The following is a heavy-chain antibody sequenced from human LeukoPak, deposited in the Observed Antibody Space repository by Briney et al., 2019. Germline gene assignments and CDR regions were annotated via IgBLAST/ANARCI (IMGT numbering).Heavy chain of an antibody. J-gene: IGHJ4*02. CDR3: ARAAAGRGGPYYFDY. CDR2: IIPIFGTA. D-gene: IGHD6-13*01. Sequence: ASVKVSCKASGGTFSSYAISWVRQAPGQGLEWMGGIIPIFGTANYAQKFQGRVTITADESTSTAYMELSSLRSEDTAVYYCARAAAGRGGPYYFDYGGQGTLVTVSS. V-gene: IGHV1-69*01. CDR1: GGTFSSYA.